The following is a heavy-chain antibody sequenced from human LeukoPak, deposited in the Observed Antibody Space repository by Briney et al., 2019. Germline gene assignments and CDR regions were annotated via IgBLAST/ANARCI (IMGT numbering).Heavy chain of an antibody. V-gene: IGHV3-11*05. CDR2: ISTGSTYT. CDR3: VRDISGYYFDY. Sequence: PGGSLRLSCAASGFTFSDYYMTWIRQAPGKGLEWLSYISTGSTYTNYANSVKGRFTISRDNAKNSLYLQMNSLRAEDTALYYCVRDISGYYFDYWGQGTLVTVSS. D-gene: IGHD3-22*01. CDR1: GFTFSDYY. J-gene: IGHJ4*02.